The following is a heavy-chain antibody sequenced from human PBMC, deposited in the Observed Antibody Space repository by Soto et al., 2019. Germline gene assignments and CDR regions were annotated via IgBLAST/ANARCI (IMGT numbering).Heavy chain of an antibody. CDR1: GGSISSGDYY. CDR3: GRVGGRAAITYHYHDLHV. D-gene: IGHD2-2*01. V-gene: IGHV4-30-4*02. Sequence: PSETLSLTCTVSGGSISSGDYYWSWIRQPPGKGLEWIGYIYYSGSTYYNPSLKSRVTMSVDTSKKQFSLKLSSVTAADTAVYYCGRVGGRAAITYHYHDLHVWRQGPPVTV. CDR2: IYYSGST. J-gene: IGHJ6*02.